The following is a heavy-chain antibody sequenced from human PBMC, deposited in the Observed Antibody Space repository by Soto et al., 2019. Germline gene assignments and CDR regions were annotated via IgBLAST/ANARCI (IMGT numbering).Heavy chain of an antibody. CDR2: IYYSGST. CDR1: GGSISSGGYY. CDR3: ARAPHYDILTGWAGMDV. J-gene: IGHJ6*02. V-gene: IGHV4-31*03. D-gene: IGHD3-9*01. Sequence: QVQLQESGPGLVKPSQTLSLTCTVSGGSISSGGYYWSWIRQHPGKGLEWIGYIYYSGSTYYNPTLKSRGTISVHISKNQFSLNLRSVTAADTAVYYCARAPHYDILTGWAGMDVWGQGTTVTVSS.